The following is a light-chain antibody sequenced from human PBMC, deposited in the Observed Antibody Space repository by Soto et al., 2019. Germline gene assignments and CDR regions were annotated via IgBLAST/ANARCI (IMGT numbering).Light chain of an antibody. V-gene: IGKV1-8*01. J-gene: IGKJ3*01. CDR1: QGISSY. CDR3: QQYYSYPFT. CDR2: AAS. Sequence: AIRMTQSPSSFSASTGDRVTITCRASQGISSYLAWYQQKPGKAPKLLIYAASTLQSGVPSRFSGSGSGTDLPLTISCLQSEDFATYYCQQYYSYPFTFGPGTKVDIK.